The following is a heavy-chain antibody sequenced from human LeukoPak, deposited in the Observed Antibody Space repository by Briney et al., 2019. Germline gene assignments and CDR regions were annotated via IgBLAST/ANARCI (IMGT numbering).Heavy chain of an antibody. CDR3: ARDWVPGATYYYYHGMDV. J-gene: IGHJ6*02. CDR1: GFTFSSYA. CDR2: ISSNGGRT. V-gene: IGHV3-64*01. D-gene: IGHD2-2*01. Sequence: GGSLRLSCAASGFTFSSYAMHWVRQAPGKGLEYVSTISSNGGRTYCANSVKGRFTISRDNSKNTLYLQMGSLRAEDMAVYYCARDWVPGATYYYYHGMDVWGQGTTVTVSS.